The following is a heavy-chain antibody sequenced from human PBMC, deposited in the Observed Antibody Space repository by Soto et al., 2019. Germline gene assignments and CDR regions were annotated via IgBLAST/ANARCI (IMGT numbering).Heavy chain of an antibody. CDR1: GFTVSSNY. Sequence: EVQLVESGGGLVQPGGSLRLSCAASGFTVSSNYMNWVRQAPGKGLEWVSVIYSGVSTYYADSVKGRFTISRDNSKNTLYLQMHTLRAEDTAVYYCARGWWAHFDYWGQGTLVTVSS. V-gene: IGHV3-66*01. CDR2: IYSGVST. CDR3: ARGWWAHFDY. D-gene: IGHD2-15*01. J-gene: IGHJ4*02.